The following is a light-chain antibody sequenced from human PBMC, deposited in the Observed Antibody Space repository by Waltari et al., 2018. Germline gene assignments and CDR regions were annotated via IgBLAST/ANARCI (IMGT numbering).Light chain of an antibody. J-gene: IGLJ3*02. V-gene: IGLV1-44*01. CDR3: AAWDDSLNGPM. CDR1: SPNIGSIS. Sequence: QPVLTQTPSASGTPGQRVSISCSGSSPNIGSISVTWFQQLPGTAPKLLIYSNNERPSGVPDRFSGSKSGTSASLAISCLQSEDEADYYCAAWDDSLNGPMFGGGTKLTVL. CDR2: SNN.